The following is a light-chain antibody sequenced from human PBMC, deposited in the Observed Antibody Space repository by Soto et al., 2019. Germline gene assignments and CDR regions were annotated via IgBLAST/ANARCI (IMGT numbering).Light chain of an antibody. CDR3: CSYAGSSFYV. V-gene: IGLV2-23*02. J-gene: IGLJ1*01. Sequence: QSVLTQPASVSGSPGQSSTTSCTGTSSDVGSYNLVSWYQQHPGKAPKLMIYEVSKRPSGVSNRFSGSKSGNTASLTISGLQAEDEAAYYCCSYAGSSFYVFGTGTKVTVL. CDR1: SSDVGSYNL. CDR2: EVS.